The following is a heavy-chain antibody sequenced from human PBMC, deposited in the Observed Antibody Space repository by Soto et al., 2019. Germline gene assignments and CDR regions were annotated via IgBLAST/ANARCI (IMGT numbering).Heavy chain of an antibody. V-gene: IGHV3-30-3*01. CDR1: GFTFSSYA. CDR2: ISYDGSTK. Sequence: QVQLVESGGGVVQPGRSLRLSCAASGFTFSSYAMHWVRQAPGKGLEWVAVISYDGSTKYYADSVKGRFTISRDNSKNTLYLQMNSLRAEDTAVYYCASVLGLQDLKPVDYWGQGTLVTVSS. J-gene: IGHJ4*02. D-gene: IGHD2-8*01. CDR3: ASVLGLQDLKPVDY.